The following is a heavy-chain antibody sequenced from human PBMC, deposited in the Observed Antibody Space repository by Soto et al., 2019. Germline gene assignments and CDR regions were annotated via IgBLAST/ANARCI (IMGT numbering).Heavy chain of an antibody. D-gene: IGHD2-2*01. CDR1: GAPISCGDYS. CDR3: ARGRVVVPAAVMFNCLDP. V-gene: IGHV4-30-2*01. J-gene: IGHJ5*02. Sequence: SETLSLTCAISGAPISCGDYSWNWIRQPPGKGLEWIGYIFHGGSTYYNPSLRSRVTISVDRSRTQFSLKMSSVTAADTAVYYCARGRVVVPAAVMFNCLDPWGQGALVTVSS. CDR2: IFHGGST.